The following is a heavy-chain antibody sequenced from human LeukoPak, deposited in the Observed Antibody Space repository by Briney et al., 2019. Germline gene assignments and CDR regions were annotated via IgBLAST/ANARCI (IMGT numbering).Heavy chain of an antibody. J-gene: IGHJ6*02. CDR1: RFTFNKYW. CDR2: ISSSSSYI. CDR3: ASLNGIVGARGYYYGMDV. Sequence: GGSLRLSCAASRFTFNKYWMNWVRQAPGKGLEWVSSISSSSSYIYYADSVKGRFTISRDNAKNSLYLQMNSLRAEDTAVYYCASLNGIVGARGYYYGMDVWGQGTTVTVSS. D-gene: IGHD1-26*01. V-gene: IGHV3-21*01.